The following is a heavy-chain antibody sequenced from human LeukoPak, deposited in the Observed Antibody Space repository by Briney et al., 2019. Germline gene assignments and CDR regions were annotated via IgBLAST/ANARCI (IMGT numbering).Heavy chain of an antibody. CDR1: GFTFSSYW. V-gene: IGHV3-7*01. Sequence: GGSLRLSCAASGFTFSSYWMSWVRQAPGKGLEWVANIKQDGSEKYYVDSVKGRFTISRDNAKNSLYLQMNSLRAEDTAVYYCARVREIVGASFDYWGQGTLVTVSS. D-gene: IGHD1-26*01. CDR3: ARVREIVGASFDY. CDR2: IKQDGSEK. J-gene: IGHJ4*02.